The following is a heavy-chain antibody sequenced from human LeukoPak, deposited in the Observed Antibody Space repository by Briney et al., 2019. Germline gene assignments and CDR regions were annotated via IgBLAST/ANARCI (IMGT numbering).Heavy chain of an antibody. CDR3: AVRLPGFDY. CDR2: IYYSGST. CDR1: GGSISSSSYY. J-gene: IGHJ4*02. Sequence: PSETLSLTCTVSGGSISSSSYYWGWIRQPPGKGLEWIGSIYYSGSTYYNPSLKSRVTISVDTSKNQFSLKLSSVTAADTAVYYCAVRLPGFDYWGQGTLVTVSS. V-gene: IGHV4-39*07.